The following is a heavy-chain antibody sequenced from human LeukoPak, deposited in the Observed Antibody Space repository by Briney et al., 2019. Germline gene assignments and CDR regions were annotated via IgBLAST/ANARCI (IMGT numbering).Heavy chain of an antibody. CDR1: GFTVSSYG. CDR2: ISYTSNTI. D-gene: IGHD4-23*01. J-gene: IGHJ2*01. Sequence: PGGSLRLSCAAFGFTVSSYGVNWVRQAPGQGLEWVSYISYTSNTIYYADSVKGRFTISRDNAKNSLYLQMNSLRAEDTACYYCARGGGNYYWYFDLWGRGTLVTVSS. V-gene: IGHV3-48*04. CDR3: ARGGGNYYWYFDL.